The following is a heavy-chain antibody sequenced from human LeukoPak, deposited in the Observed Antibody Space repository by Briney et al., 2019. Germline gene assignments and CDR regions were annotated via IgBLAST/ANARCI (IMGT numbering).Heavy chain of an antibody. J-gene: IGHJ6*03. V-gene: IGHV1-46*01. CDR2: ISTSDGSP. CDR3: ARGPRGCSSTSCYVVYYYMDV. Sequence: GASVKVSCKASGYTFTTYYIHWVRQAPGQGLEWMGIISTSDGSPNYAQKFQGRVTMTRDTSTSTAYMELSSLRSEDTAVYYCARGPRGCSSTSCYVVYYYMDVWGKGTTVTVSS. CDR1: GYTFTTYY. D-gene: IGHD2-2*01.